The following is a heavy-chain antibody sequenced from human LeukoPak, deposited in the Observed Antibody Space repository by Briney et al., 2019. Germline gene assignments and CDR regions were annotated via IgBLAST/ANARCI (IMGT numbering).Heavy chain of an antibody. J-gene: IGHJ4*02. CDR3: ARDQTDGDYVYNY. Sequence: GSLRLSCAASGFTFSSYWMHWVRQAPGKGLVWVSRINSDGSSTRYADSVKGRFTISRDNAKNTLYLQMNSLRAEDTAVYYCARDQTDGDYVYNYWGQRTLVTVSS. D-gene: IGHD4-17*01. V-gene: IGHV3-74*01. CDR2: INSDGSST. CDR1: GFTFSSYW.